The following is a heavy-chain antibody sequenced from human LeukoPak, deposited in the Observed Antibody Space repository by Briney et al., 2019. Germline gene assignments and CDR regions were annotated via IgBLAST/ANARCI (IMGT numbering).Heavy chain of an antibody. Sequence: SETLSLTCTVSGGSISSSSYYWGWIRQPPGKGLEWIGSIYYSGSTYYNPSLKSRVTISVDTSENQFSLKLSSVTAADTAVYYCARNSERSRLVAYPYYYGMDVWGQGTTVTVSS. CDR2: IYYSGST. D-gene: IGHD5-24*01. CDR3: ARNSERSRLVAYPYYYGMDV. V-gene: IGHV4-39*07. J-gene: IGHJ6*02. CDR1: GGSISSSSYY.